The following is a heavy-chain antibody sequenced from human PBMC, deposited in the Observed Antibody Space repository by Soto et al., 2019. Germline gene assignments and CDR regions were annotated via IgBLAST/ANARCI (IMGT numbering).Heavy chain of an antibody. Sequence: QVQLVESGGGVVQPGRSLRLSCAASGFTFSSYAMHWVRQAPDKGLEWVAVISYDGSNKYYADSVKGRFTISRDNSKNTLYLQMNSLRAEDTAVYYCARAYCGGDCSPGFDYWGQGTLVTVSS. D-gene: IGHD2-21*02. CDR3: ARAYCGGDCSPGFDY. J-gene: IGHJ4*02. CDR1: GFTFSSYA. V-gene: IGHV3-30-3*01. CDR2: ISYDGSNK.